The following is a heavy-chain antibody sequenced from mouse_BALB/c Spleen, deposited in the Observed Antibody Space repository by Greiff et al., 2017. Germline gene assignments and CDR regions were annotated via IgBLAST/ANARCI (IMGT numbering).Heavy chain of an antibody. V-gene: IGHV1S22*01. Sequence: LQQSGSELVRPGASVKLSCKASGYTFTSYWMHWVKQRHGQGLEWIGNIYPGSGSTNYDEKFKSKGTLTVDTSSSTAYMHLSSLTSEDSAVYYCTRGGNYAMDYWGQGTSVTVSS. CDR1: GYTFTSYW. CDR3: TRGGNYAMDY. CDR2: IYPGSGST. J-gene: IGHJ4*01.